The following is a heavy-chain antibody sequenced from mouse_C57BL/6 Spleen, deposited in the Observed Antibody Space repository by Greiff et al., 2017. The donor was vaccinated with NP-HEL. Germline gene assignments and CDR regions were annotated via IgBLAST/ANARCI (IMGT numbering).Heavy chain of an antibody. CDR2: IYPGDGDT. V-gene: IGHV1-82*01. CDR3: ARGTYSDAMDY. CDR1: GYAFSSSW. Sequence: VQLVESGPELVKPGASVKISCKASGYAFSSSWMNWVKQRPGKGLEWIGRIYPGDGDTNYNGKFKGKATLTADKSSSPAYMQLSSLTSDDSAVYFCARGTYSDAMDYWGQGTSVTVSS. D-gene: IGHD2-12*01. J-gene: IGHJ4*01.